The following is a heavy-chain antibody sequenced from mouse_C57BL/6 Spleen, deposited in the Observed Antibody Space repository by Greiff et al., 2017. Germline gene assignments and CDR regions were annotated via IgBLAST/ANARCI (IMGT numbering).Heavy chain of an antibody. J-gene: IGHJ2*01. CDR1: GYTFTDYE. Sequence: VQLQQSGAELVRPGASVTLSCKASGYTFTDYEMHWVKQTPVHGLEWIGAIDPETGGTAYNQKFKGKAILTADKSSSTAYMELRSLTAEDSAVYYCTRMVTTGYWGQGTTLTVSS. CDR2: IDPETGGT. D-gene: IGHD2-2*01. V-gene: IGHV1-15*01. CDR3: TRMVTTGY.